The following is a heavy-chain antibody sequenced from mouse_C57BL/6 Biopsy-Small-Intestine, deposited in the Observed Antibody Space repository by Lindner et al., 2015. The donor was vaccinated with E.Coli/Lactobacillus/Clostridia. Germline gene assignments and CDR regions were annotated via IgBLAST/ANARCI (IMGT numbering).Heavy chain of an antibody. J-gene: IGHJ2*01. CDR3: ARRRGLLREGDY. D-gene: IGHD2-3*01. CDR2: IDPENGDT. Sequence: VQLQESGAELVRPGASVKLSCTASGFNIKDDFMHWVKQRPEQGLEWIGWIDPENGDTEYASKFQGKATITADTSSNTAYLQLSSLTSEDTAVYYCARRRGLLREGDYWGQGTTLTVSS. CDR1: GFNIKDDF. V-gene: IGHV14-4*01.